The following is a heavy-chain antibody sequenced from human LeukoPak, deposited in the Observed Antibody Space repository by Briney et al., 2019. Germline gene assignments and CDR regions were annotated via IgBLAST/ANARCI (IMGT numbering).Heavy chain of an antibody. Sequence: PSETLSLTCTVSGGSISSYYWSWIRQPPGKGLEWIGYIYYSGSTNYNPSLKSRVSISVDTSKNQFSLKLSPVTAADTAVYYCARLDGVGALSHWGQGTLVTVSS. CDR1: GGSISSYY. CDR3: ARLDGVGALSH. D-gene: IGHD1-26*01. V-gene: IGHV4-59*08. CDR2: IYYSGST. J-gene: IGHJ4*02.